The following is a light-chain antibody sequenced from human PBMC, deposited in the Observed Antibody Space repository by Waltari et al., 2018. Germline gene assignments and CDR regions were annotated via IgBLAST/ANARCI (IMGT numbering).Light chain of an antibody. CDR1: QSISTY. J-gene: IGKJ4*01. CDR3: QQRGSWPLT. Sequence: EIVLTQSPATLSLSPGERATLSGRASQSISTYLAWYQQKPGQAPRLLMDNASNRTTGIPARFSGSGTGTDFTLTVSSLEPEDFAVYYCQQRGSWPLTFGGGTKVEIK. V-gene: IGKV3-11*01. CDR2: NAS.